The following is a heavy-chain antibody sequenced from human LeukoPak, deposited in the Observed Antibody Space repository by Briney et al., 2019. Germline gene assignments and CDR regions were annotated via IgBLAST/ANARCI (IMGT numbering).Heavy chain of an antibody. CDR1: GFTFSRNA. D-gene: IGHD2-15*01. V-gene: IGHV3-23*01. J-gene: IGHJ4*02. CDR2: IEGSNDNT. Sequence: SGGSLRLSCAASGFTFSRNAMSWVRQVPGKGLEWVSAIEGSNDNTHYADSVKGRFTVSRDISKNTLYLQMNSLRAEGTALYYCAKDLLRWSFDYWGQGTLVTVSS. CDR3: AKDLLRWSFDY.